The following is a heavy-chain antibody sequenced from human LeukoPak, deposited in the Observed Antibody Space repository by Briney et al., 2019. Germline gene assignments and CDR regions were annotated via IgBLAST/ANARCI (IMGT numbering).Heavy chain of an antibody. D-gene: IGHD3-9*01. CDR2: ITSNGGST. CDR1: GFTFSSYA. J-gene: IGHJ6*04. V-gene: IGHV3-64*01. CDR3: ARDLTGVGDV. Sequence: GGSLRLSCAASGFTFSSYAMHWVRQAPGKGLEYVSSITSNGGSTYYANSVKDRFTISRDNSKNTLNLQMGSLRTEDMAVYYCARDLTGVGDVWGKGTTVTVSS.